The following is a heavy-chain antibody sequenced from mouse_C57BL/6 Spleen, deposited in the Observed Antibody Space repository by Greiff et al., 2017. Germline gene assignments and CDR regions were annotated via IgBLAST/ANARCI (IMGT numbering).Heavy chain of an antibody. J-gene: IGHJ2*01. Sequence: QVQLQQPGAELVKPGASVKLSCKASGYTFTSYWMHWVKQRPGRGLEWIGRIDPNSGGTKYNEKFKSQATLTVDKPTSTAYMQLSRLTAEDSAVYYCARIYYYGSSPYYWDYGGQGTTLTVAS. D-gene: IGHD1-1*01. CDR1: GYTFTSYW. CDR2: IDPNSGGT. CDR3: ARIYYYGSSPYYWDY. V-gene: IGHV1-72*01.